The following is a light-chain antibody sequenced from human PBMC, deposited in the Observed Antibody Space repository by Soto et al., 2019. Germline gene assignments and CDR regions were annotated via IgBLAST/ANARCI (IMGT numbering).Light chain of an antibody. V-gene: IGLV2-11*01. Sequence: QSVLTQPRSVSGSPGQSVTISCTGTSSDVGGYNYVSWYQQHPGKVPKLMIYDVSERPSGVPDRFSGSKSGNTASLTISGLQAEDEADYYCCSYAGSYTEVFGGGTKLTVL. CDR1: SSDVGGYNY. J-gene: IGLJ2*01. CDR2: DVS. CDR3: CSYAGSYTEV.